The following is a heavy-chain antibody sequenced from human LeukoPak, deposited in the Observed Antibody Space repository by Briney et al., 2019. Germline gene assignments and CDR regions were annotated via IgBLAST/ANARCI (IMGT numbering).Heavy chain of an antibody. CDR2: IYPGDSDT. J-gene: IGHJ4*02. Sequence: GESLKISCKGSGYSFTTYWIGWVRQMPGKGLEWMGIIYPGDSDTRYSPSFQGQVTISADKSISTAYLQWSSLKASDTATYYCARARYCSGGSCYAECWGQGTLVTVSS. CDR1: GYSFTTYW. D-gene: IGHD2-15*01. V-gene: IGHV5-51*01. CDR3: ARARYCSGGSCYAEC.